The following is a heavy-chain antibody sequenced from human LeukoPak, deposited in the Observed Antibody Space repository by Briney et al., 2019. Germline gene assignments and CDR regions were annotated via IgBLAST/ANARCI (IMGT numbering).Heavy chain of an antibody. CDR3: AKDSATWGFDS. CDR2: IFYEEGKR. J-gene: IGHJ4*02. CDR1: GFTFSSYG. V-gene: IGHV3-30*02. Sequence: PGGSLRLSCAASGFTFSSYGMHWVCQAPGKGLEWVAFIFYEEGKRSYSDSVKGRFTISRDISKRTLYLQMNGLRVEDTAVYYCAKDSATWGFDSWGQGTLVTVSS. D-gene: IGHD3-16*01.